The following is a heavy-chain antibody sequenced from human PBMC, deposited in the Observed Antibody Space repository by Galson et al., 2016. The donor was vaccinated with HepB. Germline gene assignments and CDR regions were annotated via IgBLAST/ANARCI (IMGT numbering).Heavy chain of an antibody. J-gene: IGHJ4*02. CDR3: ARVVGCSSVSCYPWKYYDY. D-gene: IGHD2-2*01. CDR1: GGSISSGGYS. V-gene: IGHV4-30-2*01. CDR2: TFHSGST. Sequence: TLSLTCTVSGGSISSGGYSWSWIRRPPGEGLEWIGYTFHSGSTYYNPSLKSRVTISVDLSENQFSLKLTSVTAADTTVYYCARVVGCSSVSCYPWKYYDYWGQGTLVTVSS.